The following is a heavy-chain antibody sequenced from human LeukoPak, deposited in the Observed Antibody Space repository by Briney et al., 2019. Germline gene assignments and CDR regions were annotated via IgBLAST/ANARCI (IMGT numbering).Heavy chain of an antibody. Sequence: SETLSLTCTVSGGSISSSSYYWAWIRQPPGKGLEWIGSIYYSGSTYYNPSLKSRVTISVDTSKNQFSLKLTSVTAADTAVYYCARVVYRGENWFDPWGRGTLVTVSS. CDR2: IYYSGST. D-gene: IGHD3-10*01. J-gene: IGHJ5*02. CDR1: GGSISSSSYY. V-gene: IGHV4-39*07. CDR3: ARVVYRGENWFDP.